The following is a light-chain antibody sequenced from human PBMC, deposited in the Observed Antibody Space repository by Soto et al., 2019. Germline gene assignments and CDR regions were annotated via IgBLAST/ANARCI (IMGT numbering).Light chain of an antibody. V-gene: IGLV2-8*01. Sequence: QSALTQPPSASGSPGQSVTISCTGTSSGLGGYNYVSWYQQHPGKAPKLIIYEVSKRPSGVPDRFSGSKSGNTASLTVSGLQAEDEADYYCSSYAGSNNLGVIFGGGTKLPVL. J-gene: IGLJ2*01. CDR1: SSGLGGYNY. CDR2: EVS. CDR3: SSYAGSNNLGVI.